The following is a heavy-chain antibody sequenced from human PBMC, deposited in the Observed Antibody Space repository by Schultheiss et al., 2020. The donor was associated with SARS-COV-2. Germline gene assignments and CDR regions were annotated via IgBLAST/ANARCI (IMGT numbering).Heavy chain of an antibody. CDR1: GGSFSGYY. CDR3: ARARSSSSPLYHYYNMDV. CDR2: MYNSGST. Sequence: SQTLSLTCAVYGGSFSGYYWSWIRQPPGKGLEWIGYMYNSGSTNYNPSLKSRVTISVDTPKNQFSLNLSSVTAADTAVYYCARARSSSSPLYHYYNMDVWGKGTTVTVSS. J-gene: IGHJ6*03. V-gene: IGHV4-59*01. D-gene: IGHD6-6*01.